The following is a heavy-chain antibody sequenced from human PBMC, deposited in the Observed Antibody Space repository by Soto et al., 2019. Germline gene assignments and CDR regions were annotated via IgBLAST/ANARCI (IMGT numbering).Heavy chain of an antibody. CDR3: ARDNGYCSGGSCYSDY. Sequence: QVQLQESGPGLVKPSQTLSLTCTVSGGSISSGGYYWSWIRQHPGKGLEWIGYIYYSGSTYYNPSLKSRVPISADASKNQFSLKLTSVSAADTAVYYCARDNGYCSGGSCYSDYWGQGTLVTVSS. D-gene: IGHD2-15*01. J-gene: IGHJ4*02. V-gene: IGHV4-31*03. CDR2: IYYSGST. CDR1: GGSISSGGYY.